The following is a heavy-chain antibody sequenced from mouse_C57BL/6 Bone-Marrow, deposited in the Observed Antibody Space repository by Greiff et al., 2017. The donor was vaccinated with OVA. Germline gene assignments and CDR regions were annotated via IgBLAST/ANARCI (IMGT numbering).Heavy chain of an antibody. CDR1: GFTFSSYA. D-gene: IGHD1-1*01. CDR3: ARSDYGSSLYYFDY. V-gene: IGHV5-4*03. CDR2: ISDGGSYT. Sequence: EVMLVESGGGLVKPGGSLKLSCAASGFTFSSYAMSWVRQTPEKRLEWVATISDGGSYTYYPDNVKGRFTISRDNAKNNLYLQMSHLKSEDTAMYYCARSDYGSSLYYFDYWGQGTTLTVSS. J-gene: IGHJ2*01.